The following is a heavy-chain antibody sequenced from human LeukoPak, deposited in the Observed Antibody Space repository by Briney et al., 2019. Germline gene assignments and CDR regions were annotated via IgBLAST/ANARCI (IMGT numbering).Heavy chain of an antibody. CDR3: TKARSGSSNWALQIFEY. D-gene: IGHD4-11*01. CDR1: GFTFSSFA. Sequence: GGSLRLSCAASGFTFSSFAIHWVRQVPGKGLEWVAVISHDGTNIYDADSVKGRFTISRDNGKNSLYLQMNSLRVEDTAVYYCTKARSGSSNWALQIFEYWGQGVLVTVSS. CDR2: ISHDGTNI. J-gene: IGHJ4*02. V-gene: IGHV3-30-3*01.